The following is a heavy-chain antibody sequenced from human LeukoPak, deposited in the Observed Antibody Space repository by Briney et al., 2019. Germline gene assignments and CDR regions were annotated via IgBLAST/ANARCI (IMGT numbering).Heavy chain of an antibody. V-gene: IGHV4-39*01. J-gene: IGHJ4*02. Sequence: SETLSLTSTVSGGSISSSSYYWGWIRQPPGKGLEWIGSIYYSGSTYYNPSLKSRVTISVDTSKNQFSLKLSSVTAADTAVYYCARQGPLYYYDSSGYLYHFDYWGQGTLVTVSS. CDR1: GGSISSSSYY. CDR3: ARQGPLYYYDSSGYLYHFDY. CDR2: IYYSGST. D-gene: IGHD3-22*01.